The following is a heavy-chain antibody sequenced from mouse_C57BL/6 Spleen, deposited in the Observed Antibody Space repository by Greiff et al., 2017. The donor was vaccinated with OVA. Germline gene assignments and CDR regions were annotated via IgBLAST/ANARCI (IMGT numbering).Heavy chain of an antibody. Sequence: VQLQQPGAELVKPGASVKLSCKASGYTFTSYWMHWVKQRPGQGLEWIGMIHPNSGSTNYNEKFKSKATLTVDKSSSTAYMQLSSLTSEDSAVYYCARDDGYYDVDYWGQGTTLTVSS. D-gene: IGHD2-3*01. CDR2: IHPNSGST. CDR3: ARDDGYYDVDY. CDR1: GYTFTSYW. V-gene: IGHV1-64*01. J-gene: IGHJ2*01.